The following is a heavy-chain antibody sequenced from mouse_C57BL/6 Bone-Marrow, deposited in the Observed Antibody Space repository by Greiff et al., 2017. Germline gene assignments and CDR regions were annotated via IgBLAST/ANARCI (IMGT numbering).Heavy chain of an antibody. CDR3: TRSDGYYGVYAMDY. D-gene: IGHD2-3*01. CDR1: GYTFTSYW. J-gene: IGHJ4*01. Sequence: EVQLQQSGTVLARPGASVKMSCKTSGYTFTSYWMHWVKQRPGQGLEWIGAIYPGNSDTSYNQKLKGKAKLTAVTSASTAYMELSSLTNEDSAVYYCTRSDGYYGVYAMDYWGQGTSVTGSS. CDR2: IYPGNSDT. V-gene: IGHV1-5*01.